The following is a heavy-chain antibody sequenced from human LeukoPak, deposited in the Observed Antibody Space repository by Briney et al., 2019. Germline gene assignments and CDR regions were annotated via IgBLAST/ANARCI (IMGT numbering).Heavy chain of an antibody. CDR2: IYYSGST. CDR3: ARAVIGIAVAGTPRYYYYYYMDV. CDR1: GGSISSSSYY. Sequence: SETLSLTCTVSGGSISSSSYYWGWIRQPPGKGLEWIGSIYYSGSTYYNPSLKSRVTISVDTSKNQFSLKLSSVTAADTAVYYCARAVIGIAVAGTPRYYYYYYMDVWGKGTTVTVSS. V-gene: IGHV4-39*07. J-gene: IGHJ6*03. D-gene: IGHD6-19*01.